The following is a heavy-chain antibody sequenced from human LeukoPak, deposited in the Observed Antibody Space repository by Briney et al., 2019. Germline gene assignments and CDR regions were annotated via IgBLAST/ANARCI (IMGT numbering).Heavy chain of an antibody. V-gene: IGHV3-23*01. Sequence: PGGSLRLSCAASGFTFSSYAMSWVRQAPGKGLEWVSAISGSGSSTYYADSVKGRFTTSRDNSKNTLYLQMNSLRAEDTAVYYCANDRATITPYYFDYWGQGTLVTVSS. CDR3: ANDRATITPYYFDY. CDR2: ISGSGSST. CDR1: GFTFSSYA. J-gene: IGHJ4*02. D-gene: IGHD5-12*01.